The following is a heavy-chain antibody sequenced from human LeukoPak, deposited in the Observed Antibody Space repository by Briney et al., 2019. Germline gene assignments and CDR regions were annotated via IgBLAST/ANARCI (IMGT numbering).Heavy chain of an antibody. V-gene: IGHV3-30*02. CDR2: IRYDGNNK. Sequence: GGSLRLSCAASGFTFSSYAMSWVRQAPGKGLEWVAFIRYDGNNKYYADSVKGRFTISRDNSKNTLYVQMNSLKNEDTAVYYCAKSPTPRLVHPPDYWGQGTLVTVSS. CDR3: AKSPTPRLVHPPDY. D-gene: IGHD3-16*01. J-gene: IGHJ4*02. CDR1: GFTFSSYA.